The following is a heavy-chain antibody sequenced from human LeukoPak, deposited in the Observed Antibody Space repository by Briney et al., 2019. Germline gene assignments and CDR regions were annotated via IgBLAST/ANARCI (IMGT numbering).Heavy chain of an antibody. CDR3: ARGQYSSGWYYYYYMDV. J-gene: IGHJ6*03. CDR2: ISYDGSNK. D-gene: IGHD6-19*01. Sequence: PGGSLRLSCAASGFTFSSYAMHWVRQAPGKGLEWVAVISYDGSNKYYADSVKGRFTISRDNSKNTLYLQMNSLRAEDTAVYYCARGQYSSGWYYYYYMDVWGKGTTVTVSS. V-gene: IGHV3-30-3*01. CDR1: GFTFSSYA.